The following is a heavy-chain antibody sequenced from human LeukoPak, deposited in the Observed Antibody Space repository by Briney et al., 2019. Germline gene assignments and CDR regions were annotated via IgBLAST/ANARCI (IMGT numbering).Heavy chain of an antibody. Sequence: PGGSLRLSCAASGFTFDDYGLSWVRQAPGKGLEWVSTINWNGGSTGYADSVKGRFTISRDNAKNSLYLQMNSLRAEDTAVYYCARHRPFGSSGDAFDIWGQGTMVTVSS. V-gene: IGHV3-20*04. CDR2: INWNGGST. J-gene: IGHJ3*02. CDR3: ARHRPFGSSGDAFDI. D-gene: IGHD3-10*01. CDR1: GFTFDDYG.